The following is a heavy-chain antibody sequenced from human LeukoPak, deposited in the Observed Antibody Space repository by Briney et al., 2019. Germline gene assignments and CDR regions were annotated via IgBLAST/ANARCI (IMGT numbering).Heavy chain of an antibody. D-gene: IGHD5-24*01. Sequence: PSETLSLTRAVYGGSCDDYYCSWIRQPPGKGLEWIGEIHPSGIFYYNSSLVSRVTISIDTSKTQFSLRLTSVTAADTAFYYCARGRDRSKAGDHWGQGSLVTVSS. CDR3: ARGRDRSKAGDH. V-gene: IGHV4-34*01. J-gene: IGHJ4*02. CDR2: IHPSGIF. CDR1: GGSCDDYY.